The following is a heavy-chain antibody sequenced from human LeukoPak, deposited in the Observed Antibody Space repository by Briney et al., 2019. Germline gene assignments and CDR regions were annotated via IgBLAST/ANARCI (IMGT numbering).Heavy chain of an antibody. CDR3: ARNYYDSSGYYSGLDY. V-gene: IGHV1-46*01. CDR1: GYTFTSYY. D-gene: IGHD3-22*01. CDR2: INPSGGST. J-gene: IGHJ4*02. Sequence: ASVKVSCKASGYTFTSYYMHWVRQAPGQGLEWMRIINPSGGSTSYAQKFQGRVTMTRDTSTSTVYMELSSLRSEDTAVYYCARNYYDSSGYYSGLDYWGQGTLVTVSS.